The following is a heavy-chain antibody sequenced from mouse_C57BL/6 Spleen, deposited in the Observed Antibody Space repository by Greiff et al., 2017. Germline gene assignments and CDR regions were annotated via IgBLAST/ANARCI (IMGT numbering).Heavy chain of an antibody. CDR1: GYTFTSYT. J-gene: IGHJ4*01. V-gene: IGHV1-4*01. Sequence: QVQLQQSGAELARPGASVKMSCKASGYTFTSYTMHWVKQRPGQGLEWIGYINPSSGYTKYNQKFKDKATLTADKSSSTAYMQLSSLTSEDFAVYYCARYYYGSSYGYAMDYWGQGTSVTVSS. D-gene: IGHD1-1*01. CDR2: INPSSGYT. CDR3: ARYYYGSSYGYAMDY.